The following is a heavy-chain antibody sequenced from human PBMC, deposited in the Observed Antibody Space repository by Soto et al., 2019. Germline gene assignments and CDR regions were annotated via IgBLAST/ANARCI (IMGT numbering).Heavy chain of an antibody. V-gene: IGHV1-24*01. CDR2: FDPEDGET. Sequence: ASVKVSCKVSGYTLTELSMHWVRQAPGKGLEWMGGFDPEDGETIYAQKFQGRVTMTEDTSTDTAYMELSSLRSEDTAVYYCATDRYYGSGNFGAFDIWGQGTMVTVSS. CDR3: ATDRYYGSGNFGAFDI. CDR1: GYTLTELS. J-gene: IGHJ3*02. D-gene: IGHD3-10*01.